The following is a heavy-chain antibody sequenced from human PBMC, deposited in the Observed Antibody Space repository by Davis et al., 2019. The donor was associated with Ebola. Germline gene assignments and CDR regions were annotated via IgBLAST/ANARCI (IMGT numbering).Heavy chain of an antibody. V-gene: IGHV1-2*06. J-gene: IGHJ4*02. CDR3: ARGGRSGSYSDY. Sequence: ASVKVSCKASGYTFTGYYMHSVRQAPGQGLEWMGRINPNSGGTNYAQKFQGRVTMTRDTSTSTVYMELSSLRSEDTAVYYCARGGRSGSYSDYWGQGTLVTVSS. CDR1: GYTFTGYY. CDR2: INPNSGGT. D-gene: IGHD1-26*01.